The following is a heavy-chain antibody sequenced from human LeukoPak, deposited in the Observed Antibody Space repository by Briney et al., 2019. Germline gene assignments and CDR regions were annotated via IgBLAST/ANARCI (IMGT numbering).Heavy chain of an antibody. CDR1: GGSISSSNW. V-gene: IGHV4-4*02. Sequence: SETLSLTCAVSGGSISSSNWWSWVRQPPGKGLEWIGEIYHSGSTNYNPSLKSRVTISVDTSKNQFSLKLSSVTAADTAVYYCARHKGTYGSGPDYWGQGTLVTVSS. D-gene: IGHD3-10*01. CDR2: IYHSGST. J-gene: IGHJ4*02. CDR3: ARHKGTYGSGPDY.